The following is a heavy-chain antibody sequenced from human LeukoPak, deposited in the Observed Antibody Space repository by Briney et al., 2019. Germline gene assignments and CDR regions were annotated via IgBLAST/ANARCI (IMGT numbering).Heavy chain of an antibody. V-gene: IGHV3-30*18. CDR3: AKDAQWLVLGPDAFDI. J-gene: IGHJ3*02. Sequence: GGSLRLSCAASGLTFSSYGMHWVRQAPGKGLEWVAVISYDGSNKYYADSVKGRFTISRDNSKNTLYLQMNSLRAEDTAVYYCAKDAQWLVLGPDAFDIWGQGTMVTVSS. CDR1: GLTFSSYG. D-gene: IGHD6-19*01. CDR2: ISYDGSNK.